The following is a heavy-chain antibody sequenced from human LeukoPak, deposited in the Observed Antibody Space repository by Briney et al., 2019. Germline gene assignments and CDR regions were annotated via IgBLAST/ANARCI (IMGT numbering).Heavy chain of an antibody. V-gene: IGHV3-30*03. CDR3: ARDGYSSGWYSENWFDP. D-gene: IGHD6-19*01. J-gene: IGHJ5*02. Sequence: PGGSLRLSCAASGFTFSSYSMNWVRQAPGKGLEWVAVISYDGSNKYYADSVKGRFTISRDNSKNTLYLQMNSLRAEDTAVYYCARDGYSSGWYSENWFDPWGQGTLVTVSS. CDR2: ISYDGSNK. CDR1: GFTFSSYS.